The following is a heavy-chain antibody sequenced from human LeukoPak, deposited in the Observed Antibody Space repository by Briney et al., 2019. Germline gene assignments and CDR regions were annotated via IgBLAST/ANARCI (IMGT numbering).Heavy chain of an antibody. CDR3: ARGKSGKYGECLHFDY. D-gene: IGHD3-3*01. CDR2: IYRGGST. CDR1: GFTVSRNY. V-gene: IGHV3-66*02. J-gene: IGHJ4*02. Sequence: PGGSLRHSRAPSGFTVSRNYMSWVRATPGEGLEWVSVIYRGGSTYYADSVKGRFNISRDNSKNTLYLQMNSLRAEDTAVYYCARGKSGKYGECLHFDYWGQGTLVTVSS.